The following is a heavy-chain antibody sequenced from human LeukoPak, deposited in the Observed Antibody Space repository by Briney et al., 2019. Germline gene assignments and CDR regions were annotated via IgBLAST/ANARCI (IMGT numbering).Heavy chain of an antibody. CDR2: INHSGST. Sequence: SETLSLTCAVYGGSFSGYYWSWIRQPPGKGLEWIGEINHSGSTNYNPSLKSRVTISVDTSKSQFSLKLSSVTAADTAVYYCARQPSIYDFWSGYYTAPLYFDYWGQGTLVTVSS. D-gene: IGHD3-3*01. J-gene: IGHJ4*02. CDR3: ARQPSIYDFWSGYYTAPLYFDY. V-gene: IGHV4-34*01. CDR1: GGSFSGYY.